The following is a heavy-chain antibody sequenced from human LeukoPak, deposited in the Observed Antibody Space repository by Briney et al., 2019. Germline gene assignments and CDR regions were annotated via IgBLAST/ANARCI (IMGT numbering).Heavy chain of an antibody. CDR3: ARPKYIAVAGRENWFDP. CDR2: INSDGSST. CDR1: GFTFSSYW. Sequence: GGSLRLSCAASGFTFSSYWMHWVRQAPGKGLVWVSRINSDGSSTSYADSVKGRFTISRDNAKNTLYLQMNSLRAEDTAVYYYARPKYIAVAGRENWFDPWGQGTLVTVSS. J-gene: IGHJ5*02. D-gene: IGHD6-19*01. V-gene: IGHV3-74*01.